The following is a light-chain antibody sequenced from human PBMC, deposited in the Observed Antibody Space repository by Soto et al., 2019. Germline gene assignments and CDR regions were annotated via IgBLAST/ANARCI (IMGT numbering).Light chain of an antibody. CDR1: QSVSSY. CDR2: HAS. V-gene: IGKV3-11*01. J-gene: IGKJ4*01. Sequence: EIVLTQSPATLSLSPGERAALSCSASQSVSSYLAWYQQKPGQAPRLLIYHASKRATGIPARFSGSGSGTDFTLTISSLEPEDFAVYFFQQRSNWPSTFGGGTKVEI. CDR3: QQRSNWPST.